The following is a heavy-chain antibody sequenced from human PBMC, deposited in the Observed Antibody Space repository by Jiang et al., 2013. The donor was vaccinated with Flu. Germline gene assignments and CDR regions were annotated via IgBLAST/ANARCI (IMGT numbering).Heavy chain of an antibody. CDR3: ARHSKVGSYAVTGWLDP. J-gene: IGHJ5*02. CDR1: GDSMIEYY. V-gene: IGHV4-59*08. Sequence: SETLSLNCTVSGDSMIEYYWSWVRQPPGKGLEWIGYISYIGTTNYNPSLKSRVTLSVDTSLRQFSLSLRSVTAADTAIYYCARHSKVGSYAVTGWLDPWGQGTRVTVSS. CDR2: ISYIGTT. D-gene: IGHD1-26*01.